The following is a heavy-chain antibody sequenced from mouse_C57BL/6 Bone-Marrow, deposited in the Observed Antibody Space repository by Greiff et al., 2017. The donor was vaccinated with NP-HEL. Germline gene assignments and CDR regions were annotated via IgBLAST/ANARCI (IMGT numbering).Heavy chain of an antibody. D-gene: IGHD2-5*01. J-gene: IGHJ3*01. CDR3: AREGCDSDYSFAY. Sequence: EVQLQQSGPELVKPGASVKMSCKASGYTFTDYNMHWVKQSHGKSLEWIGYINPNNGGTNYNQKFKGKAALTVNDSSSTAYMELRSLTSEDSAVYYCAREGCDSDYSFAYWGQGTLVTVSA. V-gene: IGHV1-22*01. CDR1: GYTFTDYN. CDR2: INPNNGGT.